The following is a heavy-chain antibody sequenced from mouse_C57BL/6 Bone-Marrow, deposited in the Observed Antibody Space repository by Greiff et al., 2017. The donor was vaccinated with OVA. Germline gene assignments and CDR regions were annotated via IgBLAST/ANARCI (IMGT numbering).Heavy chain of an antibody. CDR3: ARSAVLRLFDY. CDR1: GYTFTSYW. Sequence: QVQLQQPGAELVRPGTSVKLSCKASGYTFTSYWMHWVKQRPGQGLEWIGVIDPSDSYTNYNQKFKGTATLTVDTSSSTAYMPLSSLTSEDSAVYYCARSAVLRLFDYWGQGTTLTVSS. J-gene: IGHJ2*01. CDR2: IDPSDSYT. V-gene: IGHV1-59*01. D-gene: IGHD1-2*01.